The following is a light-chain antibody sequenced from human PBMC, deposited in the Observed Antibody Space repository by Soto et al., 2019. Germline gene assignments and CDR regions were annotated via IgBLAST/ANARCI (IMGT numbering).Light chain of an antibody. Sequence: DIQMTQSPSTLSASVGDRVTITCRASQSISSWLAWYQQKPGKAPKLLIYDASSLESGVPSRFSGNGSGTEVTLNISSLQPDDFATYYCQQYNSYSRTFGQGTKVEIK. CDR2: DAS. V-gene: IGKV1-5*01. CDR1: QSISSW. CDR3: QQYNSYSRT. J-gene: IGKJ1*01.